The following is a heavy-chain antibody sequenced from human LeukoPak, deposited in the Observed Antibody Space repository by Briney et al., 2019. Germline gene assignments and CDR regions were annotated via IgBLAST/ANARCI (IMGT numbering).Heavy chain of an antibody. CDR3: ARVDGYPSPLGFDI. CDR2: ISAYNGNT. D-gene: IGHD5-24*01. Sequence: GASVKVSCKASGYTFTSYGISWVRQAPGLELEWMGWISAYNGNTNYAQKLQGRVTMTTDTSTSTAYMELRSLRSDDTAVYYCARVDGYPSPLGFDIWGQGTMVTVSS. V-gene: IGHV1-18*01. J-gene: IGHJ3*02. CDR1: GYTFTSYG.